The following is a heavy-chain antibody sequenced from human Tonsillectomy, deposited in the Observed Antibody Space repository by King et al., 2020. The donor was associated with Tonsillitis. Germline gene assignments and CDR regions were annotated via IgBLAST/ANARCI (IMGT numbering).Heavy chain of an antibody. J-gene: IGHJ2*01. V-gene: IGHV3-30*18. D-gene: IGHD6-13*01. CDR3: AKVEGRTAASYLYFDL. CDR2: TSFDGYNK. Sequence: VQLVESGGGVVQPGRSLRLSCVASGFTFSSYDMHWVRQAPGKGLEWVAVTSFDGYNKDYADSVKGRFTISRDNSKNTLYLQMNSLRGDDTAVYYCAKVEGRTAASYLYFDLWGRGPLVTVSS. CDR1: GFTFSSYD.